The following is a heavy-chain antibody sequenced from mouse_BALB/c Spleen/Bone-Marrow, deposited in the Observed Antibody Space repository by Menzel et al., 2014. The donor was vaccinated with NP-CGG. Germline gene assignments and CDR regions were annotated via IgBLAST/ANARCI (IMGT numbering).Heavy chain of an antibody. CDR2: IYPGNSGT. CDR1: GYSFTSYW. V-gene: IGHV1-5*01. Sequence: EVKLVEPGTVLARPGASVKMSCKASGYSFTSYWMYWIKQRPGQGLEWIGAIYPGNSGTSYNQNFKGKAKLTAVTSASTAYMELSSLTNEDSAVYYCTRSITTAVEFDYWGQGTSLTVSS. D-gene: IGHD1-1*01. CDR3: TRSITTAVEFDY. J-gene: IGHJ2*03.